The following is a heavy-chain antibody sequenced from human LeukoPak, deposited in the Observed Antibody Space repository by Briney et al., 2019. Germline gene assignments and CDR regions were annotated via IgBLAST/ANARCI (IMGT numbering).Heavy chain of an antibody. V-gene: IGHV3-23*01. CDR2: ISIDGGRT. CDR1: GFTFSSYA. CDR3: ARKGIGSSRYQNMDV. J-gene: IGHJ6*03. D-gene: IGHD6-25*01. Sequence: KTGGSLRLSCAASGFTFSSYAMSWVRQAPGKGPEWVSTISIDGGRTYYADSGKGRFTVSRDTSKNTLYLHMNSLRAEDTAVYYCARKGIGSSRYQNMDVWGIGTTVTVSS.